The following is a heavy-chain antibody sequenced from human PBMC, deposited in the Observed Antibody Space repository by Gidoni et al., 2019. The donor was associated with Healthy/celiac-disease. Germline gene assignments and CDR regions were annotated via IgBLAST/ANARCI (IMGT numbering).Heavy chain of an antibody. J-gene: IGHJ4*02. V-gene: IGHV3-33*01. CDR3: ARERGGSGSYLRAYYFDY. D-gene: IGHD3-10*01. CDR1: GFTFSGYG. Sequence: QVQLVESGGGVVQPGRSLRLSCAASGFTFSGYGMHWVRQAPGKGLEWVAVIWYDVSNKYYADSVKGRFTISRDNSKNTLYLQMNSLRAEDTAVYYCARERGGSGSYLRAYYFDYWGQGTLVTVSS. CDR2: IWYDVSNK.